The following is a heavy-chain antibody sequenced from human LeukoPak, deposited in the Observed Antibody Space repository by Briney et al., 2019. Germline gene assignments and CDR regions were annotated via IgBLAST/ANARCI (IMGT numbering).Heavy chain of an antibody. CDR1: GVTFRNAY. CDR2: IRIKSDGGTT. V-gene: IGHV3-15*01. D-gene: IGHD3-10*01. Sequence: PGGSLRLSCAASGVTFRNAYMNWGRQAPGKGLEWVGRIRIKSDGGTTDYAAPVKGRFTISRDDSKNMVHLQMNSLKAEDTSMYYCTRYLWFGESLSTDVWGKGTTVTVSS. J-gene: IGHJ6*04. CDR3: TRYLWFGESLSTDV.